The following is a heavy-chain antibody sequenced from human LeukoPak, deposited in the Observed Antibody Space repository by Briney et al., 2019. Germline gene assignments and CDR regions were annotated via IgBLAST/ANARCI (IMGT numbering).Heavy chain of an antibody. J-gene: IGHJ5*02. Sequence: HRGGSVTLSCAASGFDVSSNFISWVRQAPGKGLEWVSVLYSVGTTYYADSVKGRFTISRDSSKNTLYLQMNSLRVDDTAVYYCVRSLNSGCYADLWGQGTLITVSS. CDR3: VRSLNSGCYADL. CDR2: LYSVGTT. V-gene: IGHV3-53*01. D-gene: IGHD1-26*01. CDR1: GFDVSSNF.